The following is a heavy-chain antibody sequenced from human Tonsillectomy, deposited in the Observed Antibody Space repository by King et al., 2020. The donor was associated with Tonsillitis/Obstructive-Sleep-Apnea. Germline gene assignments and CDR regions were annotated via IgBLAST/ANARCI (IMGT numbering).Heavy chain of an antibody. CDR2: IYYSGST. D-gene: IGHD3-10*01. V-gene: IGHV4-31*03. Sequence: QLQEPGPGLVKPSQTLSLTCTVSGGSISSGGYYWSWIRQHPGKGLEWIGYIYYSGSTYYNPSLKSRVTISVDTSKNQFSLKLSSVTAADTAVYYCARDQYYGSGSKEYYYYGMDVWGQGTTVTVSS. CDR3: ARDQYYGSGSKEYYYYGMDV. CDR1: GGSISSGGYY. J-gene: IGHJ6*02.